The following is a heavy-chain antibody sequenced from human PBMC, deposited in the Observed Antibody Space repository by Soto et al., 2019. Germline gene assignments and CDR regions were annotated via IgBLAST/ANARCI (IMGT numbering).Heavy chain of an antibody. CDR2: IIPIFGTA. V-gene: IGHV1-69*06. CDR3: AKNQWELLH. J-gene: IGHJ4*02. Sequence: SVKVSCKDSGGTFSSYAISWVRQAPGQGLEWMGGIIPIFGTANYAQKFQGRVTITADKSTSTAYMQMNSLRVDDTAIYFCAKNQWELLHWGQGTLVTVSS. D-gene: IGHD1-26*01. CDR1: GGTFSSYA.